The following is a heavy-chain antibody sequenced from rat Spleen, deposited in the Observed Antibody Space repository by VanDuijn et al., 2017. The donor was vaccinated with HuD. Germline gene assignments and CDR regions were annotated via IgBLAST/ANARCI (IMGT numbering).Heavy chain of an antibody. CDR2: ISASGGTP. V-gene: IGHV5-27*01. Sequence: EVQLVESGGGLVQPGRSLKLSCAALGFTFSNYDMAWVRQAPTKGLEWVASISASGGTPYYRDSVRGRFTVSRDNAKSTLYLQMDSLRSEDTATYYCTTVVGDSYWYFDFWGPGTMVTVSS. D-gene: IGHD4-2*01. CDR3: TTVVGDSYWYFDF. CDR1: GFTFSNYD. J-gene: IGHJ1*01.